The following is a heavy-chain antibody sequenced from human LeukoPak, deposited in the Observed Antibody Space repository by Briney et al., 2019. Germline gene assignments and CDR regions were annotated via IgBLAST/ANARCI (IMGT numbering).Heavy chain of an antibody. CDR1: GFTVSSNY. CDR2: ISAGHRT. CDR3: AKDGAA. J-gene: IGHJ4*02. D-gene: IGHD6-25*01. V-gene: IGHV3-53*01. Sequence: GGSLRLSCAASGFTVSSNYMSWVRQAPGKGLEWVSGISAGHRTDYADSVKGRFTISRDNSKNTLYLQMNTLRGEDTALYYCAKDGAAWGQGALVTVSS.